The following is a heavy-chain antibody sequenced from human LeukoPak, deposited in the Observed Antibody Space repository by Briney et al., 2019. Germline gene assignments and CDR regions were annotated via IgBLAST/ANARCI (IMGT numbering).Heavy chain of an antibody. CDR2: IIPIFGTA. CDR3: ARTRIAVAGTSLDYYYYYMDV. V-gene: IGHV1-69*13. CDR1: GGTFSSYA. Sequence: SVKVSCKASGGTFSSYAISWVRQAPGQGLEWMGGIIPIFGTANYAQKFQGRVTITADESTSTAYMELSSLRSEDTAVYYCARTRIAVAGTSLDYYYYYMDVWGKGTTVTISS. J-gene: IGHJ6*03. D-gene: IGHD6-19*01.